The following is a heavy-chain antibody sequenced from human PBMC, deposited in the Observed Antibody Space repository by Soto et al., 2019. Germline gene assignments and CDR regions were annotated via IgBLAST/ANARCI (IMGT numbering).Heavy chain of an antibody. V-gene: IGHV4-59*01. CDR1: GGSISSSY. CDR2: IYDDGSA. D-gene: IGHD2-15*01. J-gene: IGHJ5*02. CDR3: ARDKYCSGGSCRKNWFDP. Sequence: SETLSLTCTVSGGSISSSYWSWIRQPPGKGLEWLAYIYDDGSANYNPSLKSRATISLDMSKNQFSLKLTSVTAADSAVYYCARDKYCSGGSCRKNWFDPWGQGTLVTVSS.